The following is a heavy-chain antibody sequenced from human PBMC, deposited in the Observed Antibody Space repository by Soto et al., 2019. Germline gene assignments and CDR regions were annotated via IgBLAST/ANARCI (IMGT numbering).Heavy chain of an antibody. J-gene: IGHJ6*02. CDR2: ISYDGSNK. D-gene: IGHD3-3*01. Sequence: QVQLVESGGGVVQPGRSLRLSCAASGFTFSSYGMHWVRQAPGKGLEWVAVISYDGSNKYYADSVKGRFTISRDNSKNTLELQMNSLRAEDTAVYYCAKGFSIFGVASTYGMDVWGQGTTVTVSS. CDR3: AKGFSIFGVASTYGMDV. V-gene: IGHV3-30*18. CDR1: GFTFSSYG.